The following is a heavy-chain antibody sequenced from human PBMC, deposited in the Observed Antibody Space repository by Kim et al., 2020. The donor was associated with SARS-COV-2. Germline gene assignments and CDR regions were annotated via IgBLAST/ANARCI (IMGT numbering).Heavy chain of an antibody. CDR3: ARDVLQMGYFDL. V-gene: IGHV3-20*01. CDR2: INWNGVST. CDR1: GFIFEDYG. J-gene: IGHJ2*01. Sequence: GGSLRLSCAASGFIFEDYGMTWVRQAPGKGLEWVAFINWNGVSTLYTDSVEGRFTISRDNARNSLYLQMNSLGAEDTAFYHCARDVLQMGYFDLWGRGTLVTVSS. D-gene: IGHD2-8*01.